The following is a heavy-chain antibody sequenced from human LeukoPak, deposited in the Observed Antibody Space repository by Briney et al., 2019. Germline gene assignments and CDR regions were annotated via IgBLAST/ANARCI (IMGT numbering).Heavy chain of an antibody. CDR2: ISGSGGST. D-gene: IGHD2-15*01. CDR3: AKEGCSGGSCYSGLPLDY. CDR1: GFTFSDYY. V-gene: IGHV3-23*01. J-gene: IGHJ4*02. Sequence: GGSLRLSCAASGFTFSDYYMSWVRQAPGKGLEWVSAISGSGGSTYYADSAKGRFTISRDNSKNTLYLQMNSLRAEDTAVYYCAKEGCSGGSCYSGLPLDYWGQGTLVTVSS.